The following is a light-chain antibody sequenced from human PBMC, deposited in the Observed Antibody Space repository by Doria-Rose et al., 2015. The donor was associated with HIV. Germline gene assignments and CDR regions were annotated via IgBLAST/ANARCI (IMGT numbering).Light chain of an antibody. Sequence: DIRVTQSPESLGMSLGERATLNCKSNQSLLYTSKNYLAWYQQKPGQPPKWLIYGSSTRQSGVPARFSGSGSGTDFTLTISSLEAEDVAVYYCQQYYDTPSFGPGTTVDIK. CDR3: QQYYDTPS. V-gene: IGKV4-1*01. J-gene: IGKJ3*01. CDR1: QSLLYTSKNY. CDR2: GSS.